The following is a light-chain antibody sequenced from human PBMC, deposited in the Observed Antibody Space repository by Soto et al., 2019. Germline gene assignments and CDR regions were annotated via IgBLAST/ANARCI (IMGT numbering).Light chain of an antibody. J-gene: IGLJ2*01. CDR3: SSYTRNTTMV. CDR1: SSDVGAYKF. Sequence: QSALTQPASVSGSPGQSITISCTGTSSDVGAYKFVSWYQQHPGTAPKLVILEVTRRPSGISNRFSGSKSGNTASLTISGLQAEDDAAFYCSSYTRNTTMVVGGGTKRTVL. V-gene: IGLV2-14*01. CDR2: EVT.